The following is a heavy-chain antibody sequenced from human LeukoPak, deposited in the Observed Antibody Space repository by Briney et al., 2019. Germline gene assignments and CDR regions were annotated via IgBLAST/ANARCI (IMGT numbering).Heavy chain of an antibody. J-gene: IGHJ5*02. CDR3: ARLPIAAADNWFDP. V-gene: IGHV3-21*01. Sequence: GGSLRLSCAASGFTFSSYSMNWVRQAPGKGLEWVSSISSSSSYIYYADSAKGRFTISRDNAKNSLYLQMNSLRAEDTAVYYCARLPIAAADNWFDPWGQGTLVTVSS. CDR1: GFTFSSYS. CDR2: ISSSSSYI. D-gene: IGHD6-13*01.